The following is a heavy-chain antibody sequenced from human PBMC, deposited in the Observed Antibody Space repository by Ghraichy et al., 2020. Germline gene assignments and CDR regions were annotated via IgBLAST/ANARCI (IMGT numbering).Heavy chain of an antibody. CDR1: GGSFSGYY. V-gene: IGHV4-34*01. D-gene: IGHD1-7*01. CDR2: INHSGST. Sequence: GSLRLSCAVYGGSFSGYYWSWIRQPPGKGLEWIGEINHSGSTNYNPSLKSRVTISVDTYKNQFSLKLSSVTAADTAVYYCARTGTTPFWGQGTLVTVSS. CDR3: ARTGTTPF. J-gene: IGHJ4*02.